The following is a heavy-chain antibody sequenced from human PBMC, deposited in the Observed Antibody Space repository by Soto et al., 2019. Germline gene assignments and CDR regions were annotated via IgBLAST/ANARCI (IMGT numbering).Heavy chain of an antibody. D-gene: IGHD1-26*01. CDR2: SAPEEGEP. CDR3: AADRKIVGTIGAFDF. CDR1: GYTFTSYG. V-gene: IGHV1-24*01. J-gene: IGHJ4*02. Sequence: ASVKVSCKASGYTFTSYGISWLRQAPGKGLEWMGRSAPEEGEPIYPQKFQGRVSMTEDPSTDTAYMELTSLRFEDTAVYFCAADRKIVGTIGAFDFWGQGTQVTVSS.